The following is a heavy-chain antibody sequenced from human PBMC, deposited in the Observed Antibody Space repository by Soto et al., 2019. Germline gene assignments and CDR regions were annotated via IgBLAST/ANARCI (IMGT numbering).Heavy chain of an antibody. Sequence: SLRLSCAASGFTFSSYGMHWVRQAPGKGLEWVAVIWYDGSNKYYADSVKGRFTISRDNSKNTLYLQMNSLRAEDTAVYYCARGAFNPLMTTVTTMDYWGQGTLVTVSS. CDR2: IWYDGSNK. D-gene: IGHD4-17*01. CDR1: GFTFSSYG. CDR3: ARGAFNPLMTTVTTMDY. V-gene: IGHV3-33*01. J-gene: IGHJ4*02.